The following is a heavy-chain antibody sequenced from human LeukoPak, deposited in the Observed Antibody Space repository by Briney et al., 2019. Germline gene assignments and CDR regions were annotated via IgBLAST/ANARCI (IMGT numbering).Heavy chain of an antibody. J-gene: IGHJ5*02. CDR1: GFTFSSYG. Sequence: PGGSLRLSCAASGFTFSSYGMHWVRQAPGKGLEWVSRINSDGSSTTYADAVKGRFTISRDNAKNTLYLQMNSLRAEDTAVYYCAKVGVIAATGWFDPWGQGTLVTVSS. CDR3: AKVGVIAATGWFDP. CDR2: INSDGSST. D-gene: IGHD2-15*01. V-gene: IGHV3-74*01.